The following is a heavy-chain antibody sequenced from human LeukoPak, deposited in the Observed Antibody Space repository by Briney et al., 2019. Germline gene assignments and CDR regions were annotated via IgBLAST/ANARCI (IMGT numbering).Heavy chain of an antibody. CDR3: AREGAYCSSTSCHIQNWFDP. CDR2: ISAYNGNT. Sequence: ASVKVSFKASGYTFTSYAFRWVRQAPGQGLEWMGWISAYNGNTNYAQKFQGRVTMTTDTSTSTAYMELRSLRSDDTAVYYCAREGAYCSSTSCHIQNWFDPWGQGTLVTVSS. CDR1: GYTFTSYA. V-gene: IGHV1-18*01. J-gene: IGHJ5*02. D-gene: IGHD2-2*01.